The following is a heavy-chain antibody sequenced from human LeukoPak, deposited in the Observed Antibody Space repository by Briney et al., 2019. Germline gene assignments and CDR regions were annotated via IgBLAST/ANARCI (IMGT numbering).Heavy chain of an antibody. CDR2: IYHSGST. J-gene: IGHJ4*02. Sequence: SETLSLTCAVSGGSISSNNWCWFGRPSPEKLLEFLGEIYHSGSTNYNPSLKSRVTISVDKSKNQFSLKLSSVTAADTAVYYCARAVRYSYGYDLPDYWGQGTLVTVSS. D-gene: IGHD5-18*01. V-gene: IGHV4-4*02. CDR3: ARAVRYSYGYDLPDY. CDR1: GGSISSNNW.